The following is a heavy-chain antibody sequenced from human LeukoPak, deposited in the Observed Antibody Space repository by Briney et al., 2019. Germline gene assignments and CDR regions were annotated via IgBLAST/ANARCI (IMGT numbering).Heavy chain of an antibody. CDR3: ARAWEAVAGNYGVVDY. CDR1: GYSFINYY. CDR2: INPSGAGT. Sequence: ASVKVSCKASGYSFINYYIHWVRQAPGQGLEWMGIINPSGAGTSFAQKFQGRLTMTRDMSTSTVYMELNSLRSQDTAVYYCARAWEAVAGNYGVVDYWGQGTLVTVSS. J-gene: IGHJ4*02. D-gene: IGHD4-17*01. V-gene: IGHV1-46*01.